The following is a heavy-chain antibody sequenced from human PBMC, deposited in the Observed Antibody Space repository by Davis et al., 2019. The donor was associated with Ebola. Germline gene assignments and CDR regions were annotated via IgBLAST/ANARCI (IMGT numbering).Heavy chain of an antibody. D-gene: IGHD6-13*01. J-gene: IGHJ6*02. Sequence: LRLSCAASGFTFDDYAMHWVRQAPGKGLEWVSGISWNSGSIGYADSVKGRFTISRDNAKNSLYLQMNSLRAEDTALYYCAKDTGYSSSWYGGGMDVWGQGTTVTVSS. V-gene: IGHV3-9*01. CDR3: AKDTGYSSSWYGGGMDV. CDR1: GFTFDDYA. CDR2: ISWNSGSI.